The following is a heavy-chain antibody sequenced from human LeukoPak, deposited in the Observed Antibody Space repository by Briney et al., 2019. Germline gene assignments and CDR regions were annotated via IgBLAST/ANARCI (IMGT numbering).Heavy chain of an antibody. CDR1: GYTFTSYY. CDR2: FNPSGGSA. CDR3: AGDIVVVPAAIPFQH. V-gene: IGHV1-46*01. J-gene: IGHJ1*01. Sequence: ASVKVSCKASGYTFTSYYIHWVRQAPGQGLEWMGVFNPSGGSASYAQKFQGRVTMTSDTSTTTVYMELSSLRSEDTAVYYCAGDIVVVPAAIPFQHWGQGTLVTVSS. D-gene: IGHD2-2*01.